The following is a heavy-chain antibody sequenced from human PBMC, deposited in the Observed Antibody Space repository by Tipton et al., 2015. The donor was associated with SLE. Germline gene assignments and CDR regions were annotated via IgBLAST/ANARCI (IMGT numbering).Heavy chain of an antibody. V-gene: IGHV4-59*08. CDR2: IYYNGGT. Sequence: TLSLTCTVSGGSISTYYWNWIRQPPGKGLEWVGNIYYNGGTNYNPSLKSRVTFSLDTSKNQFSLKLSSVTVADTAVYYCASADWDIRYFDLWGRGTLVSVSS. J-gene: IGHJ2*01. D-gene: IGHD1-26*01. CDR3: ASADWDIRYFDL. CDR1: GGSISTYY.